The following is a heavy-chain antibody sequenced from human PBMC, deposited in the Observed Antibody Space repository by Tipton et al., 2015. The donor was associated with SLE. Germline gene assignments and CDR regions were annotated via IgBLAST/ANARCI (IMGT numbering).Heavy chain of an antibody. J-gene: IGHJ4*02. CDR1: GDSMNSGVYY. V-gene: IGHV4-61*02. CDR3: AREGISYCGGDCHGSFDY. CDR2: IFSSGNT. D-gene: IGHD2-21*01. Sequence: LRLSCTVSGDSMNSGVYYWSWLRQPAGKGLEWIGRIFSSGNTIYNPSLKSRVTISEDTSNNQFSLRLSSVTAADTAVYYCAREGISYCGGDCHGSFDYWGQGSLVTVSS.